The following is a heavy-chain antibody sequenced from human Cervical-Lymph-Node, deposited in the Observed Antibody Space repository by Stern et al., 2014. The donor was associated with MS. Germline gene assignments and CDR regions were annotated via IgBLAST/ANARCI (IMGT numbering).Heavy chain of an antibody. Sequence: VQLVESGGGVDQPGRSLRLSCAASGFTFSRYAMHWVRQAPGKGLEWVALIWYDGSNPCYAVSVTGQFTISRVNFKNTLYLQMNSLKAENTAIYYCASAYSSSHYYFDYWGQGTLVTVSS. CDR1: GFTFSRYA. V-gene: IGHV3-33*01. D-gene: IGHD6-13*01. CDR3: ASAYSSSHYYFDY. CDR2: IWYDGSNP. J-gene: IGHJ4*02.